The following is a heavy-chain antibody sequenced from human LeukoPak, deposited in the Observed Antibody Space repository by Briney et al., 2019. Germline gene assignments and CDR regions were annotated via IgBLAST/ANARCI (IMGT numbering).Heavy chain of an antibody. CDR1: GDSINNDTYY. J-gene: IGHJ2*01. Sequence: PSETLSLTCIVSGDSINNDTYYWNWIRQPAGKGLEWIGRMYVSGSSNYNPALKSRVTMSVDTSKKQFSLKLSSVTAADTAVYYCARVSSSWYQDWYFDLWGRGTLVTVSS. CDR3: ARVSSSWYQDWYFDL. D-gene: IGHD6-13*01. V-gene: IGHV4-61*02. CDR2: MYVSGSS.